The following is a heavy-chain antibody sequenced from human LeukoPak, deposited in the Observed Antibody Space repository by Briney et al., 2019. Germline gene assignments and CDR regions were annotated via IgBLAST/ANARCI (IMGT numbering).Heavy chain of an antibody. CDR3: ARDGGGYSYGVAY. CDR1: GFTFGTNS. V-gene: IGHV3-48*01. Sequence: GGSLRLSCAGSGFTFGTNSMSWVRQAPGKGLEWISYISSGGSTIYYADSVKGGFTISRDNAKNSLYLQMNSLRAEDTAVYYCARDGGGYSYGVAYWGQGTLVTVSS. D-gene: IGHD5-18*01. J-gene: IGHJ4*02. CDR2: ISSGGSTI.